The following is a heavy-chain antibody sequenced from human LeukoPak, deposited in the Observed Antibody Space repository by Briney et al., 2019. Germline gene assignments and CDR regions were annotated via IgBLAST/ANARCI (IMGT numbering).Heavy chain of an antibody. CDR3: AKRPPYSGYEAHFDY. Sequence: PGGSLRLSCAASGFTFSSYAMSWVRQAPGKGLEWVSAISGSGGSTYYADSVKGRFTISRDDSKNTLYLQMNSLRAEDTAVYYCAKRPPYSGYEAHFDYWGQGTLVTVSS. J-gene: IGHJ4*02. D-gene: IGHD5-12*01. CDR2: ISGSGGST. V-gene: IGHV3-23*01. CDR1: GFTFSSYA.